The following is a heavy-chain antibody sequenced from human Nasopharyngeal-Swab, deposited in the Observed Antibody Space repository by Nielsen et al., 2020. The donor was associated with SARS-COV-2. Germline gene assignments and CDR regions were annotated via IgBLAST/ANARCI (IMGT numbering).Heavy chain of an antibody. Sequence: WSRQYPGKGLEWVAVIWYDGSNKYYADSVKGRFTISRDNSKNTLYLQMNSLRAEDTAVYYCARDDVAARDYDYYYGMDVWGQGTTVTVSS. V-gene: IGHV3-33*01. CDR2: IWYDGSNK. J-gene: IGHJ6*02. D-gene: IGHD6-6*01. CDR3: ARDDVAARDYDYYYGMDV.